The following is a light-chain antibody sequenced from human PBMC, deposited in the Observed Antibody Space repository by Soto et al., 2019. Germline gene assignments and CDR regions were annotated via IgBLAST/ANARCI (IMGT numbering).Light chain of an antibody. CDR1: QSVTITY. V-gene: IGKV3-20*01. CDR3: QQYDTSPWT. CDR2: GAS. Sequence: EIVLTQSPGTLSLSPGERATLSCRASQSVTITYLAWYQQKPGQAPRLLIYGASSRATGIPDRFSGSGSGTDFTLTISRLEPEDFAVYYCQQYDTSPWTFGQGTRLEIK. J-gene: IGKJ5*01.